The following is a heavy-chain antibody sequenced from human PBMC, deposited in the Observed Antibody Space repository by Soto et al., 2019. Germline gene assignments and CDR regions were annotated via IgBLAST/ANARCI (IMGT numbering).Heavy chain of an antibody. CDR1: GGSISSDIHY. V-gene: IGHV4-39*01. CDR2: IYYSGNI. Sequence: QLQLQESGPGLVKPSETLSLTCTVSGGSISSDIHYWGWIRQPPGKGLEWIGTIYYSGNIYNNPSLRSRVTISIDTSKNQFPLSLTSVTAADTAVYYCARHTDCGSGSSCLGSDNMDTDAFDIWGQGTMVTVS. CDR3: ARHTDCGSGSSCLGSDNMDTDAFDI. D-gene: IGHD3-10*01. J-gene: IGHJ3*02.